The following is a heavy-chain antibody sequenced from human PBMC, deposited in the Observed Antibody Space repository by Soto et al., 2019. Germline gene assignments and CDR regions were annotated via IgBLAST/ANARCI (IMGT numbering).Heavy chain of an antibody. Sequence: PSETLSLTCAVYGGSFSGYYWSWIRQPPGKGLEWIGEINHSGSTNYNPSPKSRVTISVDTSKNQFSLKLSSVTAADTAVYYCARGTAAGWGGSYYYYYGMDVWGQGTTVTVSS. CDR1: GGSFSGYY. J-gene: IGHJ6*02. V-gene: IGHV4-34*01. CDR3: ARGTAAGWGGSYYYYYGMDV. D-gene: IGHD6-13*01. CDR2: INHSGST.